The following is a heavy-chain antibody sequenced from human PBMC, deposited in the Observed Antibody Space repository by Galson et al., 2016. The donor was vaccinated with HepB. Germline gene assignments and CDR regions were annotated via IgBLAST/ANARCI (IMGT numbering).Heavy chain of an antibody. D-gene: IGHD6-19*01. CDR3: IRHCNSGWF. CDR1: GSIFSGSA. Sequence: SLRLSCAASGSIFSGSAMHWVRQASGKGLEWVGLIGNKANNYATTYAASVGGRFTISRDDSENTVYLQMNSLKTDDTAVYYCIRHCNSGWFWGQGTLVSVTS. V-gene: IGHV3-73*01. CDR2: IGNKANNYAT. J-gene: IGHJ4*02.